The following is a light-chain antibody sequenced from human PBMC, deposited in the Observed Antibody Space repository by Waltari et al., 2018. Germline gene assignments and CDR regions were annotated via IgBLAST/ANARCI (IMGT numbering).Light chain of an antibody. Sequence: EIVLTQSPGTLSLSLGERATLSCRASQSVSNNYLAWYQQRPGQPPRHLIFGSNIRASGVPARFSGSGSGTEFTLTISSLQSEDFALYYCQQYHYWPPYTFGQGTRLQI. V-gene: IGKV3-15*01. CDR2: GSN. CDR3: QQYHYWPPYT. J-gene: IGKJ2*01. CDR1: QSVSNN.